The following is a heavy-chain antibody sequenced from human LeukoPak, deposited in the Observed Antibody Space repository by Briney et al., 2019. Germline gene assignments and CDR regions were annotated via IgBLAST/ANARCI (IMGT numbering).Heavy chain of an antibody. CDR2: IYPGDSDT. J-gene: IGHJ4*02. CDR3: ARTTYYYNSGRALGEFDY. Sequence: GESLKISCKGSGYSFTSYCIGWVRQMPGKGLEWMGIIYPGDSDTRYSPSFQGQVTFSADKSISTAYLQWSSLKASDTAMYYCARTTYYYNSGRALGEFDYWGQGTLVTVSS. CDR1: GYSFTSYC. V-gene: IGHV5-51*01. D-gene: IGHD3-10*01.